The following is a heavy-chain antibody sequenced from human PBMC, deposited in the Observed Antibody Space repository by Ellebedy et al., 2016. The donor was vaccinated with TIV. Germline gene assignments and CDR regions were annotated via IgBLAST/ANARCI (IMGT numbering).Heavy chain of an antibody. J-gene: IGHJ4*02. Sequence: ESLKISXAASEFTFSNYWMNWVRQPPGKGLEWVANINPDGSAKSYVDSVKGRFTISRDNARNSLYLEMSSLRVEDTAVYYCAGWGSSQDWGQGALVAVSS. CDR1: EFTFSNYW. CDR3: AGWGSSQD. D-gene: IGHD3-16*01. CDR2: INPDGSAK. V-gene: IGHV3-7*01.